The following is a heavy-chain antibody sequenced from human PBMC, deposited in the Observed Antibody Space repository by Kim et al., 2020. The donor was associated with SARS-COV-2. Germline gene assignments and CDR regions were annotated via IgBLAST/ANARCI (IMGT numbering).Heavy chain of an antibody. J-gene: IGHJ4*01. V-gene: IGHV1-3*01. CDR3: ARDGTTRNGGYYFDY. D-gene: IGHD1-1*01. Sequence: QKFHGRVSLTRDTSASTAFMELSSLTSEDTAIYYCARDGTTRNGGYYFDYWGQGALVTVSS.